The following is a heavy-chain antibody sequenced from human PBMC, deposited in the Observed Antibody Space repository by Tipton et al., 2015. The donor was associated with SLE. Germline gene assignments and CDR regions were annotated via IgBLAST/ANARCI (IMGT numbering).Heavy chain of an antibody. V-gene: IGHV4-59*12. D-gene: IGHD1-26*01. CDR2: IYYSGST. CDR1: GGSISTNY. CDR3: ARGHIGWGFDP. Sequence: LRLSCTVSGGSISTNYWTWIRQPPGKGLEWIGYIYYSGSTNYNPSLKSRVTISVDKAKNQFSLKLTSVTAADTAVYYCARGHIGWGFDPWGQGTLVTVSS. J-gene: IGHJ5*02.